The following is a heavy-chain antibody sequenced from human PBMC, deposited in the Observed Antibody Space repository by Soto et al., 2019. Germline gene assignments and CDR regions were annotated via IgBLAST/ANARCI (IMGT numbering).Heavy chain of an antibody. D-gene: IGHD3-16*02. V-gene: IGHV1-69*06. CDR3: AIGPYYDYVWGSYRWGAFDI. CDR2: IIPIFGTA. J-gene: IGHJ3*02. Sequence: QVQLVQSGAEVKKPGSSVKVSCKASGGTFSSYAISWVRQAPRQGLEWMGGIIPIFGTANYAQKFQGRVTITADKSTSTAYMELSSLRSEDTAVYYCAIGPYYDYVWGSYRWGAFDIWGQGTMVTVSS. CDR1: GGTFSSYA.